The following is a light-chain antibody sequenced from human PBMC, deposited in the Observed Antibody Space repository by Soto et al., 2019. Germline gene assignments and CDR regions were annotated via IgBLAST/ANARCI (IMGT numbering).Light chain of an antibody. CDR3: SSYAGSILYV. CDR2: EVS. V-gene: IGLV2-8*01. CDR1: SSDVGGYNY. J-gene: IGLJ1*01. Sequence: QSALTQPPSASGSPGQSVTISCTGTSSDVGGYNYVSWYQQYPGKAPKLMIYEVSKRPSGVPDRFSGSKSGNTASLTVSGLQAEDEADYYCSSYAGSILYVFGTGTKLTVL.